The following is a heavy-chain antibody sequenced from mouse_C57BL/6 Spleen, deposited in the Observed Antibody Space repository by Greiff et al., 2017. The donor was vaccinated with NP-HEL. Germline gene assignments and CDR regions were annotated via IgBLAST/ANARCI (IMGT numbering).Heavy chain of an antibody. CDR3: ARSDGNGYFDV. Sequence: EVQLQQSGPVLVKPGASVKMSCKASGYTFTDYYMNWVKQSHGKSLEWIGVINPYNGGTSYNQKFKGKATLTVDKSSSTAYMELNSLTSEDSAVYYCARSDGNGYFDVWGTGTTVTVSS. CDR2: INPYNGGT. V-gene: IGHV1-19*01. CDR1: GYTFTDYY. D-gene: IGHD1-1*01. J-gene: IGHJ1*03.